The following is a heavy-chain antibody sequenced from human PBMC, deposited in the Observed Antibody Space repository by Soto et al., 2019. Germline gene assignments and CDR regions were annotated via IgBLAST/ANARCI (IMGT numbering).Heavy chain of an antibody. CDR2: IYSGGST. CDR3: ARAYYDSSGYYYGYLDY. V-gene: IGHV3-66*01. J-gene: IGHJ4*02. D-gene: IGHD3-22*01. Sequence: GGSLRLSCAASGFTVSSNYMSRVRQAPGKGLEWVSVIYSGGSTYYADSVKGRFTISRDNSKNTLYLQMNSLRAEDTAVYYCARAYYDSSGYYYGYLDYWGQGTLVTVSS. CDR1: GFTVSSNY.